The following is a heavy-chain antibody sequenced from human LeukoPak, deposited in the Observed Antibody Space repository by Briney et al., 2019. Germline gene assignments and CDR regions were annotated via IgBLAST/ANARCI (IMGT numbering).Heavy chain of an antibody. V-gene: IGHV3-66*01. CDR1: GFTVSSNY. Sequence: GGSLRLSCAASGFTVSSNYMSWVCQAPGKGLEWVSVIYSGGSTYYADSVKGRFTISRDNSKNTLYLQMNSLRAEDTAVYYCARDPPSGSYSYYYYGMDVWGQGTTVTVSS. J-gene: IGHJ6*02. CDR3: ARDPPSGSYSYYYYGMDV. CDR2: IYSGGST. D-gene: IGHD3-10*01.